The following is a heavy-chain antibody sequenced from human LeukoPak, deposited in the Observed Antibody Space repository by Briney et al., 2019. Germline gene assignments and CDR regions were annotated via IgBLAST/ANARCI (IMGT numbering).Heavy chain of an antibody. CDR3: ARHFPDSNSFFDY. D-gene: IGHD3-22*01. CDR2: IYYSGST. CDR1: GGSISSYY. V-gene: IGHV4-59*08. Sequence: SETLSFTCTVSGGSISSYYWSWIRQPPGKGLEWIGYIYYSGSTNYNPSLKSRVTISVDTSKNQFSLKLSSVTAADTAVYYCARHFPDSNSFFDYWGQGTLVTVSS. J-gene: IGHJ4*02.